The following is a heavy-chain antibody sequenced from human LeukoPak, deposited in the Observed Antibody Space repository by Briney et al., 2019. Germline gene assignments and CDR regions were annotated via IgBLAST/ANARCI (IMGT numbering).Heavy chain of an antibody. CDR2: IDNSGSA. CDR3: AKGPPGVYYGSGSYSLNY. J-gene: IGHJ4*02. V-gene: IGHV4-59*08. Sequence: SETLSLTCTVSGGSIKSYYWSWIRQPPGKRLEWIGYIDNSGSANRNPSLKSRVTISADTSKNQFFLKLSSVTAADTAVYYCAKGPPGVYYGSGSYSLNYWGQGTLVTVSS. CDR1: GGSIKSYY. D-gene: IGHD3-10*01.